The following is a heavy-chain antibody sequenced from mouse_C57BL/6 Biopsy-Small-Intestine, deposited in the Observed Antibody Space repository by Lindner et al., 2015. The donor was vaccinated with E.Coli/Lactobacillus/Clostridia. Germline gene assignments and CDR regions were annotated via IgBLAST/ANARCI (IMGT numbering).Heavy chain of an antibody. J-gene: IGHJ1*03. CDR1: GISITTGNYR. D-gene: IGHD4-1*01. CDR3: ARETGTGYWYFDV. Sequence: VQLQESGPGLVKPSQTVFLACTVTGISITTGNYRWSWIRQFPGNKLEWIGYIYYSGTITYNPSLTSRTTITRDTPKNQFFLEMNSLTAEDTATYYCARETGTGYWYFDVWGTGTTVTVSS. CDR2: IYYSGTI. V-gene: IGHV3-5*01.